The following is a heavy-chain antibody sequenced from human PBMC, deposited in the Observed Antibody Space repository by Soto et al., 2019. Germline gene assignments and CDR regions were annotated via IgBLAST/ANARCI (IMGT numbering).Heavy chain of an antibody. Sequence: PSETLSLTCAVSGGSISSGDFSWNWIRQPPGKGLEYIGYIYYGGSTYYNPSLQSRLTMSVDRSRNQFSLKLNSVTAADTAVYYCARVPIVWGQGTLVTVSS. CDR1: GGSISSGDFS. CDR2: IYYGGST. D-gene: IGHD3-16*02. CDR3: ARVPIV. J-gene: IGHJ4*02. V-gene: IGHV4-30-2*01.